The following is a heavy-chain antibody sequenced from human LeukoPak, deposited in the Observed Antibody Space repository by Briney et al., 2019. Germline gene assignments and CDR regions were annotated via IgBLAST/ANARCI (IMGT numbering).Heavy chain of an antibody. CDR3: ARLIGWSRFDP. D-gene: IGHD6-19*01. Sequence: GGSLRLSCAASGFTFSSYGMHWVRQAPGKGLEWVALICNDGSKQYYADSVKGRFTISRDNSKNTLHLQMNSLRAEDTAVFYCARLIGWSRFDPWGQGALVTVSS. J-gene: IGHJ5*02. CDR2: ICNDGSKQ. CDR1: GFTFSSYG. V-gene: IGHV3-33*01.